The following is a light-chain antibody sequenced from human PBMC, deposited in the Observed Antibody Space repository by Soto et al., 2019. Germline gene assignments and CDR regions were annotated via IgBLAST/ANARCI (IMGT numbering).Light chain of an antibody. CDR1: SSDIGAFTS. CDR2: DII. Sequence: QSALTQPASVSGSPGQSITISCTGTSSDIGAFTSVSWYQQHPGKAPKLIIYDIIHRPSWVSDRFSGSKSVNTASLTVSGLQPEDEANYYCSSYSRTTTLVVFGGGTKLTVL. J-gene: IGLJ2*01. V-gene: IGLV2-14*03. CDR3: SSYSRTTTLVV.